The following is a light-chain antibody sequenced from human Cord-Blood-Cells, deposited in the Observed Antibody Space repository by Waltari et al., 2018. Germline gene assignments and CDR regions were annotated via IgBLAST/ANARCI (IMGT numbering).Light chain of an antibody. CDR2: DVS. CDR1: SSDVGGYNY. V-gene: IGLV2-14*01. J-gene: IGLJ3*02. Sequence: QSALTQPASVSGSPGQSITISCTGTSSDVGGYNYVSWYQQPPGKAPNLMIYDVSNRPSGVSNRFSGSKSGSTASLTISGLQAEDEADYYCSSYTSSSTWVFGGGTKLTVL. CDR3: SSYTSSSTWV.